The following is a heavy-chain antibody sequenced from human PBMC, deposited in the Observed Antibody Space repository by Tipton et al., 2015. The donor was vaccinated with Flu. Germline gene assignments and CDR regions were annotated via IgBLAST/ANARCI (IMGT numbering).Heavy chain of an antibody. CDR3: ARGYDILTDGGGYFDY. D-gene: IGHD3-9*01. CDR2: ISSSGSTI. CDR1: GFTFSDDY. V-gene: IGHV3-11*04. J-gene: IGHJ4*02. Sequence: SLRLSCAASGFTFSDDYMSWIRQAPGKGLEWVSHISSSGSTINYADSVKGRFTISRDNAKNSLYLQMNSLRAEDTAVYYCARGYDILTDGGGYFDYWGQGTLVTVSS.